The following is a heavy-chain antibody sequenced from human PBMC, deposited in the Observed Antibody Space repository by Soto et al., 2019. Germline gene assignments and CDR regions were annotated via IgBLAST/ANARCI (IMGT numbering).Heavy chain of an antibody. CDR1: GGTFRTSA. Sequence: QVQLVQSGAEVKKPGSSVKVSCKTSGGTFRTSAISWVRQAPGQGLEWMGGIMPVFPTPDYAQKFQGRVTITADESTGTAYMELGSLRSEDTAVYYCARDKDRQQLGGNYYYIMDVWGQGTTVTVSS. CDR2: IMPVFPTP. V-gene: IGHV1-69*12. J-gene: IGHJ6*01. D-gene: IGHD3-3*02. CDR3: ARDKDRQQLGGNYYYIMDV.